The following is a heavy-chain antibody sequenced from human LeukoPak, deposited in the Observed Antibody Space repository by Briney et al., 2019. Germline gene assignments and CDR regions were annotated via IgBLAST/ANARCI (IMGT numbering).Heavy chain of an antibody. D-gene: IGHD3-10*01. V-gene: IGHV1-8*03. CDR1: GYTFTSYD. CDR2: MNPNSGNT. J-gene: IGHJ6*03. CDR3: ARGGRGVSMVRGVIFYYMDV. Sequence: ASVKVSCKASGYTFTSYDINWVRQATGQGLEWMGWMNPNSGNTGYAQKSQGRVTITRNTSISTAYMELSSLRSEDTAVYYCARGGRGVSMVRGVIFYYMDVWGKGTTVTVSS.